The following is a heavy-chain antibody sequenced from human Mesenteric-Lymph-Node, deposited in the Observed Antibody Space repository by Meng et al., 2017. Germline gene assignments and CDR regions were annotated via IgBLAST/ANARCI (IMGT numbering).Heavy chain of an antibody. D-gene: IGHD3-22*01. CDR2: IYYSGST. Sequence: SETLSLTCTVSGGSISSYYWSWIRQPPGKGLEWIGYIYYSGSTNYNPSLKSRVTISVDTSKNQFSLKLSSVTAADTAVYYCARDHGDSSGYYFDYWGQGTLVTVSS. J-gene: IGHJ4*02. V-gene: IGHV4-59*01. CDR3: ARDHGDSSGYYFDY. CDR1: GGSISSYY.